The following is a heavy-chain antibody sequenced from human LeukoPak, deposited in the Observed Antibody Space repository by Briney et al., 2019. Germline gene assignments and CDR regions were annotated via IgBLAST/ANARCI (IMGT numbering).Heavy chain of an antibody. D-gene: IGHD4-17*01. V-gene: IGHV3-9*01. Sequence: PGRSLRLPCAASGFTFDDYAMHWVRPAPGKGLEWVSGISWNSGSIGYADSVKGRFTISRDNAKNSLYLQMNSLRAEDTALYYCAKDRAGNYGASEGHDAFDIWGQGTMVTVSS. J-gene: IGHJ3*02. CDR3: AKDRAGNYGASEGHDAFDI. CDR2: ISWNSGSI. CDR1: GFTFDDYA.